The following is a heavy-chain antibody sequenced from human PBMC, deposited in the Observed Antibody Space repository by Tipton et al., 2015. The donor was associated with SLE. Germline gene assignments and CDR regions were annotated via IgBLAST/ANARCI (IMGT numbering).Heavy chain of an antibody. V-gene: IGHV4-61*08. J-gene: IGHJ4*02. CDR3: ARAIRGSSGWYYGNYFDY. D-gene: IGHD6-19*01. CDR1: GGSISSGGYY. Sequence: TLSLTCTVSGGSISSGGYYWSWIRQHPGKGLEWIGYIYYSGSTNYNPSLKSRVTISVDTSKNQFSLKLSSVTAADTAVYYCARAIRGSSGWYYGNYFDYWGQGTLVTVSS. CDR2: IYYSGST.